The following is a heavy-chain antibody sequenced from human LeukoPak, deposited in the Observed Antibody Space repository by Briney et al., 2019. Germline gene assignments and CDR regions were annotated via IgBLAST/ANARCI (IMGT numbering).Heavy chain of an antibody. CDR1: GFTFSSYH. J-gene: IGHJ3*02. D-gene: IGHD6-19*01. CDR2: ISSSSSYI. V-gene: IGHV3-21*01. Sequence: GGSLRLSCEVSGFTFSSYHMNWVRQAPGKGLEWVSSISSSSSYIYYADSMTGRFTISRDNSKNTLYLQMNSLRAEDTAVYYCARDFSSGWPYDAFDIWGQGTMVTVSS. CDR3: ARDFSSGWPYDAFDI.